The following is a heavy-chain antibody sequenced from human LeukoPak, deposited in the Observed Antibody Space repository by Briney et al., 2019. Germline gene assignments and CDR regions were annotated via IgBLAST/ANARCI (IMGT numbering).Heavy chain of an antibody. CDR1: GGSISSSSYY. Sequence: PETLSLTCTVSGGSISSSSYYWGWIRQPPGKGLEWIGSMYYSGSTYYNPSLKSRVTISVDTSKNQFSLKLSSVTAADTAVYYCAREVSSTAIINYWGQGTLVTVSS. D-gene: IGHD5-18*01. CDR3: AREVSSTAIINY. V-gene: IGHV4-39*02. CDR2: MYYSGST. J-gene: IGHJ4*02.